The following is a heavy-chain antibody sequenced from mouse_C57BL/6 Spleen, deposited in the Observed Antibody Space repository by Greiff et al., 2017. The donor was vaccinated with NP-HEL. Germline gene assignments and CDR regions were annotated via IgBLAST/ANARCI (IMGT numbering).Heavy chain of an antibody. D-gene: IGHD2-1*01. CDR2: IHPNSGST. J-gene: IGHJ3*01. CDR1: GYTFTSYW. CDR3: ASPEGIYYGSRAWFAY. V-gene: IGHV1-64*01. Sequence: QVQLQQPGAELVKPGASVKLSCKASGYTFTSYWMHWVKQRPGQGLEWIGMIHPNSGSTNYNEKFKSKATLTVDKSSSTAYMQLSSLTSEDSAVYYCASPEGIYYGSRAWFAYWGQGTLVTVSA.